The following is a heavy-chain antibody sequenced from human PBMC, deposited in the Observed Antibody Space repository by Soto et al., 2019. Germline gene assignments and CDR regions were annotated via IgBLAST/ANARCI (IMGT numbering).Heavy chain of an antibody. J-gene: IGHJ4*02. CDR3: ARSPRPTGTTLYYFDS. Sequence: ASVKVSCKASVYTLTSFYMHWMRQAPGQGLEWMGVIDPSAGSTTYAQKFKGRVRMTRGTFTSTVFMELSSLRSEDTAVYYCARSPRPTGTTLYYFDSWGQRTLVTVS. V-gene: IGHV1-46*01. CDR1: VYTLTSFY. CDR2: IDPSAGST. D-gene: IGHD1-1*01.